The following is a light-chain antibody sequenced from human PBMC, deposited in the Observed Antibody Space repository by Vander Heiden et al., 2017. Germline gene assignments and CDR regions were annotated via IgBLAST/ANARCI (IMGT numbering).Light chain of an antibody. J-gene: IGKJ4*01. CDR2: GAS. Sequence: EIVLTQSPGTLSLSPGERATLSCRASQSVSSSYLAWYQQKPGQAPRLLIYGASSSATGIPDRFSGSGSGTDFTLTISRLEPEHFAVYYCQQYGSSPLTFGGGTKVEIK. CDR3: QQYGSSPLT. CDR1: QSVSSSY. V-gene: IGKV3-20*01.